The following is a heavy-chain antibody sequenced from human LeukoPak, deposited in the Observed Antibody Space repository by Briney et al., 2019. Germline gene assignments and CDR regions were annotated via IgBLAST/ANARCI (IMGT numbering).Heavy chain of an antibody. CDR3: ARDATTDNWFDP. CDR2: IYYSGST. Sequence: SETLSLTCTVSGDSIISSTYYWGWIRQPPGKGLEWIGSIYYSGSTYYNPSLKSRVTISVDTSKNQFSLKLSSVTAADTAVYYCARDATTDNWFDPWGQGTLVTVSS. D-gene: IGHD1-1*01. V-gene: IGHV4-39*07. J-gene: IGHJ5*02. CDR1: GDSIISSTYY.